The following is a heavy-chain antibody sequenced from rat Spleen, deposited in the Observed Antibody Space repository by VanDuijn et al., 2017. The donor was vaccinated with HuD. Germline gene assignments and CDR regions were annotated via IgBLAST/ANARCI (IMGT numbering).Heavy chain of an antibody. D-gene: IGHD2-3*01. CDR2: INYEGSST. J-gene: IGHJ2*01. V-gene: IGHV5-7*01. CDR1: GFTFSNYD. CDR3: AREADIPFHYFDY. Sequence: EVQLVESGGGLVQPGRSLKLSCAASGFTFSNYDMAWVRQAPTKGLEWVASINYEGSSTYYRDSVKGRFTISRDNAKSTLYLQMDSLRSEDTATCYCAREADIPFHYFDYWGQGVMVTVSS.